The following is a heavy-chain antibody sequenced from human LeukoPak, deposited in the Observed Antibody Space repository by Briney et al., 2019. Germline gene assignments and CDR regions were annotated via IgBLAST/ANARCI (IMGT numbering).Heavy chain of an antibody. CDR3: AKRGEMPRPFFFDC. V-gene: IGHV3-30-3*02. D-gene: IGHD3-16*01. J-gene: IGHJ4*02. CDR1: GFIFRNHA. CDR2: ISYDATKT. Sequence: PGGSLRLSCAASGFIFRNHAMHWVRQAPGKGLEWVAVISYDATKTYYADSVKGRFTISRDNSKNRLSLQMNSLRAEDTAIYFCAKRGEMPRPFFFDCWGQGTLITVSS.